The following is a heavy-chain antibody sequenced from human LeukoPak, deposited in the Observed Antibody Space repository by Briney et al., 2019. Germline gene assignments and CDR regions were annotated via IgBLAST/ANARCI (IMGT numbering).Heavy chain of an antibody. CDR2: ISTSSSYI. D-gene: IGHD3-3*01. CDR1: GFTFSNYN. CDR3: ARASEYDFWSGYPGGSFDS. V-gene: IGHV3-21*01. J-gene: IGHJ3*02. Sequence: GGSLRLSCAASGFTFSNYNMNWVRQAPGKGLEWVSSISTSSSYIYYADSVKGRFTISRDDAKNSLFLQMNSLRAEDTAVYYCARASEYDFWSGYPGGSFDSWGQATMVTVSS.